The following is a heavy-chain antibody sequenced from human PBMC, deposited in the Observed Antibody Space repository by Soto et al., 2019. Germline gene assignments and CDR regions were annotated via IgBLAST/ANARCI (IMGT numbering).Heavy chain of an antibody. CDR2: INSGSSHV. CDR3: ARGGGGLNY. Sequence: DVQLVESGGGLVKPGGSLRLSCEASGFTFSTSAMHWVRQAPGKGLEWVASINSGSSHVKYADSVKGRFTISRDNANNSLSLHLSSLRVDDTAIYYGARGGGGLNYWGQGTLVTVSS. J-gene: IGHJ4*02. D-gene: IGHD2-21*01. V-gene: IGHV3-21*02. CDR1: GFTFSTSA.